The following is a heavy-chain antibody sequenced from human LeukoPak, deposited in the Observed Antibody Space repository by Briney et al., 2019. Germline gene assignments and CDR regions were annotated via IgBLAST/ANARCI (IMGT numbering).Heavy chain of an antibody. J-gene: IGHJ6*03. Sequence: ASVKVSCKASGYTFTSYGISWVRQAPGQGLEWMGWISAYNGNTNYAQKLQGRVTMTTDTSTSTAYMELRSLRSDDTAVYYCARDGQYYYDSSGYSDYYYMDVWGKGTTVTISS. CDR3: ARDGQYYYDSSGYSDYYYMDV. V-gene: IGHV1-18*01. CDR2: ISAYNGNT. D-gene: IGHD3-22*01. CDR1: GYTFTSYG.